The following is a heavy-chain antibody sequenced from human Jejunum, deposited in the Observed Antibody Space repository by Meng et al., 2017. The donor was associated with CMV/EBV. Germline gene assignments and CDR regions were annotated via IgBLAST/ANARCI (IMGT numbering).Heavy chain of an antibody. CDR3: AHSFASAGTRYSFHH. CDR1: GFSLSASEVA. J-gene: IGHJ1*01. D-gene: IGHD2-15*01. V-gene: IGHV2-5*02. CDR2: VYGDNDK. Sequence: GFSLSASEVAVGWIRQPPGKALEWLALVYGDNDKRYSPSLHTRLTITKDTSKNRVVLTMTNMDPVDSATYYCAHSFASAGTRYSFHHWGPGTLVTVSS.